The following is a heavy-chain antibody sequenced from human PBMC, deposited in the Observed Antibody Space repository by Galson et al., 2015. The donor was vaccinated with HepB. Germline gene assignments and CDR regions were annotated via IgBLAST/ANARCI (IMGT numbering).Heavy chain of an antibody. Sequence: SLRLSCAASGFTFSSYGMHWVRQAPGKGLEWVAVIWYDGSNKYYADSVKGRFTISRDNSKNTLYLQMNSLRAEDTAVYYCARDHRYEPLPYYDSSEGHFDYWGQGTLVTVSS. V-gene: IGHV3-33*01. CDR1: GFTFSSYG. CDR3: ARDHRYEPLPYYDSSEGHFDY. D-gene: IGHD3-22*01. CDR2: IWYDGSNK. J-gene: IGHJ4*02.